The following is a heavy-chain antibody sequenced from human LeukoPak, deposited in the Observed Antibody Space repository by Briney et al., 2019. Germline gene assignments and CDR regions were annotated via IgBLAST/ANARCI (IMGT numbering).Heavy chain of an antibody. Sequence: EGSLRLSCAASGFTFSDYAMHWVRQAPGKGLEWVAVISKDGSDKYYPGSVRGRFTISRDNSKNTIYLQMDSLRAEDTAIYYCARDYWWNYDYWGQGTLVTVSS. CDR1: GFTFSDYA. V-gene: IGHV3-30-3*01. CDR3: ARDYWWNYDY. J-gene: IGHJ4*02. CDR2: ISKDGSDK. D-gene: IGHD1-7*01.